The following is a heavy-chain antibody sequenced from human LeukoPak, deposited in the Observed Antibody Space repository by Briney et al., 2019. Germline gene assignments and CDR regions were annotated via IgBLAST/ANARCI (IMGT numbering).Heavy chain of an antibody. Sequence: GGSLRLSCSASGLSFSYYCMNWVRQAPGKGLEWISSIGSSATYTYYADSVKGRFTISRDNAKNSLFLQMNSLRAEDTAVYYCSIEVPRYTRGWSYAWGQGTLVTVSS. V-gene: IGHV3-21*06. J-gene: IGHJ5*02. CDR3: SIEVPRYTRGWSYA. CDR1: GLSFSYYC. D-gene: IGHD6-19*01. CDR2: IGSSATYT.